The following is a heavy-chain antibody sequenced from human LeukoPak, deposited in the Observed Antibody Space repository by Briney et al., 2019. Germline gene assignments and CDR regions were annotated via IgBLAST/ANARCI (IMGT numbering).Heavy chain of an antibody. CDR1: GFTFSNYE. D-gene: IGHD3-10*01. J-gene: IGHJ4*02. V-gene: IGHV3-48*03. CDR2: ISISGSTI. CDR3: ARDFYYGSGRFDY. Sequence: PGGSLRLSCAASGFTFSNYEMNWVRQAPGKGLEWVSYISISGSTIYYADSVKGRFTISRDNAKNSLYLQMNSLRAEDTAIYYCARDFYYGSGRFDYWGQGTLVTVSS.